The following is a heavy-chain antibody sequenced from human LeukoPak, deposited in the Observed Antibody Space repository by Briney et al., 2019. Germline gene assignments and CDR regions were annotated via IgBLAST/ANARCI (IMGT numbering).Heavy chain of an antibody. CDR3: ARVSFCPRCHFDY. D-gene: IGHD2/OR15-2a*01. J-gene: IGHJ4*02. CDR2: ISPDGSSA. CDR1: GFSFSSYW. V-gene: IGHV3-74*03. Sequence: GGSLRLSCAASGFSFSSYWMHWVRQAPGKGLVWVARISPDGSSALSADSVRGRFTISRDNADNTLYLQLNSQRAEDTAVYYCARVSFCPRCHFDYWGQGTLVTVSS.